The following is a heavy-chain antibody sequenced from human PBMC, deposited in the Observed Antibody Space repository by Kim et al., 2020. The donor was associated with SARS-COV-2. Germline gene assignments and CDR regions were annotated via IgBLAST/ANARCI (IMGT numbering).Heavy chain of an antibody. Sequence: SETLSLTCTVSGASIYSFSWSWIRQPPGKGLEWIAYISYSGRTDYSPSLKSRVTISLDTSKNQFSLKLSSVIAADTAVYYCARLLFSPQYGQFDYWGQGTLVAVSS. CDR2: ISYSGRT. CDR1: GASIYSFS. V-gene: IGHV4-59*13. CDR3: ARLLFSPQYGQFDY. J-gene: IGHJ4*02. D-gene: IGHD2-15*01.